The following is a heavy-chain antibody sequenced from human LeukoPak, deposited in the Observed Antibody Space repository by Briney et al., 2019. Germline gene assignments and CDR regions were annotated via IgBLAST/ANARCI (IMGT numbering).Heavy chain of an antibody. CDR2: INPSGGST. D-gene: IGHD3-10*01. V-gene: IGHV1-46*01. J-gene: IGHJ6*03. Sequence: ASVKVSCKASGYTFTSYDINWVRQAPGQGLEWMGIINPSGGSTSYAQKFQGRVTMTRDMSTSTVYMELSSLRSEDTAVYYCARDPSSHYYGSGSYEAEYYMDVWGKGTTVTVSS. CDR1: GYTFTSYD. CDR3: ARDPSSHYYGSGSYEAEYYMDV.